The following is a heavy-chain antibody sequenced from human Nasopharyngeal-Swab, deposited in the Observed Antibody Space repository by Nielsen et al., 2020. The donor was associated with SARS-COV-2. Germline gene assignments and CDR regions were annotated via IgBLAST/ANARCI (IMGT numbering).Heavy chain of an antibody. CDR3: ATDGYSFGYDRGY. J-gene: IGHJ4*02. V-gene: IGHV3-74*01. D-gene: IGHD4-11*01. CDR1: GFTFSSYW. CDR2: INNDGSST. Sequence: GESLKISCAASGFTFSSYWMHWVRQVPGKGLVWVSRINNDGSSTYYADSVKGRFTISRDNAKSSLFLEMNSLRVEDTALYYCATDGYSFGYDRGYWGQGTLVIVSS.